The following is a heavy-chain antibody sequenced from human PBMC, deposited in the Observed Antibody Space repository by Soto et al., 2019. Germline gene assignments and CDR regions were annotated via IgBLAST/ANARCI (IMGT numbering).Heavy chain of an antibody. J-gene: IGHJ4*02. V-gene: IGHV3-33*01. CDR2: IWYDGSNK. Sequence: QVQLVESGGGVVQPGRSLRLSCAASGFTFSSYGMHWVRQAPGEGLEWVAVIWYDGSNKYYADSVKGRFTISRDNSKNTLYLQMNSLRAEDTAVYYCARDALRYCSSTSCYAYFDYWGQGTLVTVSS. CDR3: ARDALRYCSSTSCYAYFDY. D-gene: IGHD2-2*01. CDR1: GFTFSSYG.